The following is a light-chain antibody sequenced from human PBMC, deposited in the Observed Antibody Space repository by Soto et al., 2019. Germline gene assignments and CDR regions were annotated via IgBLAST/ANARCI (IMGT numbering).Light chain of an antibody. CDR1: QRLNDY. Sequence: EIVLTQSPTIMSMSPGDRATLSCRASQRLNDYVDWYQQKPGQAPRLLIYDVSKRATGIPARFSGSGSGTDISLTIRSLEGEDFAVYYCQQRDTGPPRFSFGPGTTVDI. V-gene: IGKV3-11*01. CDR2: DVS. J-gene: IGKJ3*01. CDR3: QQRDTGPPRFS.